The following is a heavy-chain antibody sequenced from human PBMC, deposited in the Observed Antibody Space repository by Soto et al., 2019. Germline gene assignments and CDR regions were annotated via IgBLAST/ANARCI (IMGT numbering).Heavy chain of an antibody. CDR2: ISYDGSNK. V-gene: IGHV3-30-3*01. J-gene: IGHJ6*02. CDR3: ARDLNILTGYLSYYYYYGMDV. D-gene: IGHD3-9*01. CDR1: GFTFSSYA. Sequence: GGSLRLSCAASGFTFSSYAMHWVRQAPGKGLEWVAVISYDGSNKYYADSVKGRFTISRDNSKNTLYLQMNSLRAEDTAVYYCARDLNILTGYLSYYYYYGMDVWGQGTTVTVSS.